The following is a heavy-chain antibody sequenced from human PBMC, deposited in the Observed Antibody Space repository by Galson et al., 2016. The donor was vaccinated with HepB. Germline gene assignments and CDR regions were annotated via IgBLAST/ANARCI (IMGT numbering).Heavy chain of an antibody. D-gene: IGHD3-10*01. CDR2: IYYSGST. J-gene: IGHJ6*02. Sequence: CTVSGGSISSGDYYWSWIRQPPGKGLEWIGYIYYSGSTYYNPSLKSRVTISVDTSKNQFSLKLSSVTAADTAVYYCAREGITMVRGVPDVWGQGTTVTVSS. CDR3: AREGITMVRGVPDV. CDR1: GGSISSGDYY. V-gene: IGHV4-30-4*01.